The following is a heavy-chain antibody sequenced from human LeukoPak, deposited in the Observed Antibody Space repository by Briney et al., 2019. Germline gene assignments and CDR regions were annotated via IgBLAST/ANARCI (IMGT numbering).Heavy chain of an antibody. D-gene: IGHD3-16*01. V-gene: IGHV3-30-3*01. Sequence: GGSLRLSCAASGFTFSSYAMHWVRQAPGKGLEWVAVISYDGSNKYYADSVKGRFTISRDNSKNTLYLQMNSLRAEDTAVYYCAKDYDVVNDYWGQGTLVTVSS. CDR3: AKDYDVVNDY. J-gene: IGHJ4*02. CDR1: GFTFSSYA. CDR2: ISYDGSNK.